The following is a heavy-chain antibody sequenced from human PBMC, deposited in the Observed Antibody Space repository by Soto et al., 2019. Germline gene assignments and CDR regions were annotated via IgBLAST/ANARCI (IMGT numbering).Heavy chain of an antibody. J-gene: IGHJ4*01. CDR2: IYYTGTT. Sequence: SETLSLTCTVSGGCVSSSFFYWSWVRQPPGKRLEWIGYIYYTGTTNYNPSLARRVAMSVDTSKKQSTLNLRSLTAADTARYYCPRLRTRRGWSYFD. V-gene: IGHV4-61*01. CDR1: GGCVSSSFFY. CDR3: PRLRTRRGWSYFD. D-gene: IGHD6-19*01.